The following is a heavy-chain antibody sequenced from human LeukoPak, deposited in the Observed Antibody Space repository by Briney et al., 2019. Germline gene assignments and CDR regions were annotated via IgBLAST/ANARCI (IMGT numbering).Heavy chain of an antibody. Sequence: ASVKVSCKASEYTFTKYTIHWVRQAPGQRLQWMGWIIAGNGNPRYSQNFQGRVTFARDTSATTAYMELSSLKFEDTAVYYCARDSGTEEGWFDPWGQGTLVTVSS. CDR1: EYTFTKYT. CDR3: ARDSGTEEGWFDP. CDR2: IIAGNGNP. V-gene: IGHV1-3*01. J-gene: IGHJ5*02.